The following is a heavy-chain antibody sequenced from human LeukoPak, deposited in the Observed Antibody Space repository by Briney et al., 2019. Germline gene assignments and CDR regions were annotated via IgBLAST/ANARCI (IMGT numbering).Heavy chain of an antibody. V-gene: IGHV4-59*01. CDR2: IYSSGST. Sequence: SETLSLTCTVSGGSISSYYWSWIRQPPGKGLEWLGYIYSSGSTNYNPSLRSRITISVDTSKNQFSLRLTSVTAADTAVYYYARFSAGYSYALDYWGQGNLVTVSS. J-gene: IGHJ4*02. CDR3: ARFSAGYSYALDY. CDR1: GGSISSYY. D-gene: IGHD5-18*01.